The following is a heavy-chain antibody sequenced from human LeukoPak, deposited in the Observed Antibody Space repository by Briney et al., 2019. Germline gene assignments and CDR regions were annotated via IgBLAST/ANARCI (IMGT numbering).Heavy chain of an antibody. CDR3: ARVGRASYSSGWYSPSYYYYMDV. D-gene: IGHD6-19*01. CDR1: GGSTSSYY. Sequence: TSETLSLTCTVSGGSTSSYYWSWIRQPAGKGLEWIGRIYTSGSTNYNPSLKSRVTISVDTSKNQFSLKLSSVTAADMAVYYCARVGRASYSSGWYSPSYYYYMDVWGKGTTVTVSS. J-gene: IGHJ6*03. CDR2: IYTSGST. V-gene: IGHV4-4*07.